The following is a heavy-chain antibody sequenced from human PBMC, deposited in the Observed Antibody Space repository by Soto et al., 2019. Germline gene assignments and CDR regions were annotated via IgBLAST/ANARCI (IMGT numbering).Heavy chain of an antibody. Sequence: TSVQVSCKASGGPFSTSAISWVRQAPGQELEWMGGIIPIFGTANSAQKFQGRVTITADESTSTAYMEPSSLRSEDTAVYYCARERPRVYTHMVYTGKTNPADGRGQTTMATVAS. D-gene: IGHD5-18*01. J-gene: IGHJ4*02. CDR3: ARERPRVYTHMVYTGKTNPADG. CDR2: IIPIFGTA. CDR1: GGPFSTSA. V-gene: IGHV1-69*01.